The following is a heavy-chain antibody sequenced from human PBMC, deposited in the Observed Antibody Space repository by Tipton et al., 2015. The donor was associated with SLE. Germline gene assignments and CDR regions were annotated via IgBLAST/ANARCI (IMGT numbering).Heavy chain of an antibody. J-gene: IGHJ4*02. Sequence: TLSLTCDVSGGSIRSYQWWSWVRQSPGKGLEWIGQIHHSGYANYNPSLKSRVTISVDTSKNQFSLKLTSVTAADTAVYYCARAPTDYGAYYFDIWGRGTLVTVSS. CDR2: IHHSGYA. D-gene: IGHD4-17*01. CDR1: GGSIRSYQW. V-gene: IGHV4-4*02. CDR3: ARAPTDYGAYYFDI.